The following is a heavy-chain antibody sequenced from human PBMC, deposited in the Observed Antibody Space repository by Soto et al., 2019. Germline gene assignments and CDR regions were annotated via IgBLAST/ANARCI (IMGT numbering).Heavy chain of an antibody. CDR1: GYTFSRYG. V-gene: IGHV1-18*01. D-gene: IGHD2-8*01. Sequence: QGQLVQSGGEVKKPGASVKVSCKTSGYTFSRYGISWVRQAPGQGLEWMGWISGYNGDTKYARKFQGRVTMTIDTSXXTAYMELRSLTSDDTAVYYCAKNGQPPYYYYGLDVWGQGTTVTVSS. CDR2: ISGYNGDT. J-gene: IGHJ6*02. CDR3: AKNGQPPYYYYGLDV.